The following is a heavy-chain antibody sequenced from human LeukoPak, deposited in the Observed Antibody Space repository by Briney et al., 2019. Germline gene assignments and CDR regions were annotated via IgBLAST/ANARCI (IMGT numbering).Heavy chain of an antibody. J-gene: IGHJ6*03. CDR1: GGSISSYY. V-gene: IGHV4-59*01. CDR3: ARGVNLYYYYYYMDV. D-gene: IGHD1-14*01. Sequence: SETLSLTXTVSGGSISSYYWSWIRQPPGKGLEWIGYIYYSGSTNYNPSLKSRVTISVDTSKNQFSLKLSSVTAADTAVYYCARGVNLYYYYYYMDVWGTGTTVTVSS. CDR2: IYYSGST.